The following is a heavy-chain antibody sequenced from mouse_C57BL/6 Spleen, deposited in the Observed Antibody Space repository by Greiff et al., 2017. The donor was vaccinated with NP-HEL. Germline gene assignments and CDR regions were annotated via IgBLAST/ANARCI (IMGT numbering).Heavy chain of an antibody. CDR2: ISSGSSTI. Sequence: EVNVVESGGGLVKPGGSLKLSCAASGFTFSDYGMHWVRQAPETGLEWVAYISSGSSTIYYAETVKGRFTISRDNAKNTLFLQMTSLRSEDTAMYYCARQGDYGYFDVWGTGTTVTVSS. CDR1: GFTFSDYG. J-gene: IGHJ1*03. V-gene: IGHV5-17*01. D-gene: IGHD2-13*01. CDR3: ARQGDYGYFDV.